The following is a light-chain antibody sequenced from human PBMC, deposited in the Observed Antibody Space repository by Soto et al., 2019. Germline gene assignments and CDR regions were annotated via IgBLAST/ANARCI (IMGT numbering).Light chain of an antibody. CDR2: EVS. CDR3: SSYAGNNKLV. V-gene: IGLV2-8*01. Sequence: QSALTQPPSASGSPGQSVTISCTGTSSDVGGYNYVSWYQQHPGKAPKLMIYEVSKRPSGVPDRFSGSKSGNTASLTVSGLQAEDEADYYCSSYAGNNKLVFGGGTKLTVI. J-gene: IGLJ2*01. CDR1: SSDVGGYNY.